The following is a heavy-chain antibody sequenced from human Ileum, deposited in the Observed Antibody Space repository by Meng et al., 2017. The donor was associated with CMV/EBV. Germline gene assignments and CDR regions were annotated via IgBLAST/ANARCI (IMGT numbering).Heavy chain of an antibody. CDR1: FTSNG. D-gene: IGHD2-2*01. CDR2: ISAYNGNT. J-gene: IGHJ5*02. V-gene: IGHV1-18*01. CDR3: ARGTPYCSSTSCYRSWFDP. Sequence: FTSNGISWVRQAPGQGLEWMGWISAYNGNTNYAQKLQGRVTMTTDTSTSTAYMELRSLRSDDTAVYYCARGTPYCSSTSCYRSWFDPWGQGTLVTVSS.